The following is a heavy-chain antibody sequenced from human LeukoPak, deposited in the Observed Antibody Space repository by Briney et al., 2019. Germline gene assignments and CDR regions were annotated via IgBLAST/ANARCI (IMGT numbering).Heavy chain of an antibody. J-gene: IGHJ4*02. D-gene: IGHD4-17*01. CDR2: IIPIFGTA. CDR1: GGTFSSYA. V-gene: IGHV1-69*05. Sequence: ASVKVSCKASGGTFSSYAISWVRQAPGQGLEWMGRIIPIFGTANYAQKFQGRVTITTDESTSTAYMELSSLRSEDTAVYYCARGGMTTVTTWSHDTYYFDYWGQGTLVTVSS. CDR3: ARGGMTTVTTWSHDTYYFDY.